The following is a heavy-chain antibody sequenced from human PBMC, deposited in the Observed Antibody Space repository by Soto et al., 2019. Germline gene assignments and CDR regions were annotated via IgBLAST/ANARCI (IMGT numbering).Heavy chain of an antibody. D-gene: IGHD4-17*01. CDR1: GGSFTGYY. J-gene: IGHJ5*02. CDR3: ARGRSAYDQRSRRVTVRDKWFGP. V-gene: IGHV4-34*02. CDR2: INHSGSS. Sequence: QVQLQQWGAGLLKPSETLSLTCAVYGGSFTGYYWNWIRQTPGKGLEWMGEINHSGSSNYNPSLKSRVTMSVDLSKNQFSLKLTAVTAADTAVFYCARGRSAYDQRSRRVTVRDKWFGPWGQGTLVAVSS.